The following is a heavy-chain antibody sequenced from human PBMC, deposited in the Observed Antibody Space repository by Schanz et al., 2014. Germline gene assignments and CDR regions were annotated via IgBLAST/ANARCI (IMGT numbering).Heavy chain of an antibody. Sequence: QVQLVQSGAEMKKPGASVKVSCKASGYTFTSYSMHWVRQAPGQGLEWMGIINLSGGSTNNAQKFQGRLTMTRDTSTSTVYMELSSLRSEDTAVYYCARLSVAGRPHVNYWYFDLWGRGTLVTVSS. D-gene: IGHD6-19*01. CDR2: INLSGGST. J-gene: IGHJ2*01. CDR1: GYTFTSYS. CDR3: ARLSVAGRPHVNYWYFDL. V-gene: IGHV1-46*01.